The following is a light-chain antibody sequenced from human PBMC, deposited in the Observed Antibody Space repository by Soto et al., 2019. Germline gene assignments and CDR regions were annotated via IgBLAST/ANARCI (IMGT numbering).Light chain of an antibody. V-gene: IGKV3-15*01. J-gene: IGKJ1*01. CDR3: QQYNFWWT. CDR1: QSVSRN. Sequence: EIVMPQSPSTLSVSPGERATLSCRASQSVSRNLAWYQQKPGQAPRLLIYGTSTRATGIPARFSGSGSGTEFTLTISNLQSEDFAVYYCQQYNFWWTFGQGTKVEI. CDR2: GTS.